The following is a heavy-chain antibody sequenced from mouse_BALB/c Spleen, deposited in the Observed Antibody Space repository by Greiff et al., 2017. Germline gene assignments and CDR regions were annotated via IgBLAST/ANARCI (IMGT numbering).Heavy chain of an antibody. D-gene: IGHD3-1*01. CDR1: GYSITSGYY. CDR2: ISYDGSN. J-gene: IGHJ4*01. V-gene: IGHV3-6*02. Sequence: EVKLQESGPGLVKPSQSLSLTCSVTGYSITSGYYWNWIRQFPGNKLEWMGYISYDGSNNYNPSLKNRISITRDTSKNQFFLKLNSVTTEDTATYYCASTRRASYAMDYWGQGTSVTVSS. CDR3: ASTRRASYAMDY.